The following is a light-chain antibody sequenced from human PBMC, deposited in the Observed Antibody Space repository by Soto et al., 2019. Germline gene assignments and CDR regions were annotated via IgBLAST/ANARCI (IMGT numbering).Light chain of an antibody. CDR3: QQRSNWGLT. V-gene: IGKV3-11*01. CDR2: DAS. Sequence: EIVLKHSPGTLSLSPGERATLSCRASQSVSSYLAWYQQKPGQAPRLLIYDASNRATGIPARFSGSGSGTDFTLTISSLEPEDFAVYYCQQRSNWGLTFGGGTKVDIK. CDR1: QSVSSY. J-gene: IGKJ4*01.